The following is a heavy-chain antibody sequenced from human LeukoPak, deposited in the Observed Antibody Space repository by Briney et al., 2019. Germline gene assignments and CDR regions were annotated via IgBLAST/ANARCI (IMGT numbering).Heavy chain of an antibody. CDR3: ARSGLDY. CDR1: GFTFSDYA. V-gene: IGHV3-30*04. J-gene: IGHJ4*02. CDR2: ISYDGSKK. Sequence: GGSLRLSCAASGFTFSDYAMHWLRQAPGKGLEWVAVISYDGSKKYCADSVKGRFTISRDNAKKSLFLQMNSLRAEDTAVYYCARSGLDYWGQGILVTVSS.